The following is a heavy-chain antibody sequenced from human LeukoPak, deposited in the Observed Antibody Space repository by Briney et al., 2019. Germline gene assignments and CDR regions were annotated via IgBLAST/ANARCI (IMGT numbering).Heavy chain of an antibody. J-gene: IGHJ4*02. CDR1: GSTFSTYI. CDR2: ISSGSSYI. D-gene: IGHD5-24*01. Sequence: GGSLRLSCAASGSTFSTYIMHWVRQAPGKGLEWVSSISSGSSYIYYADSVKGRFTISRDNAKNSLYLQMNSLRAEDSAVYYCARVEGGPGFDYWGQGTLVTVSS. CDR3: ARVEGGPGFDY. V-gene: IGHV3-21*01.